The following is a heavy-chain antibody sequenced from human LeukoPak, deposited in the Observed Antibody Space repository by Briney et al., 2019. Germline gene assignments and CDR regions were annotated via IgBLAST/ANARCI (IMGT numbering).Heavy chain of an antibody. CDR3: ARVPYYYDSSGYYYDY. V-gene: IGHV3-23*01. Sequence: PGGSLRLSCAASGFTFSSYVMSWVRQAPGKGLEWVSAISGSGTGTYYADSVKGRFTISRDNSKNTLYLQMNSLRAEDTAVYYCARVPYYYDSSGYYYDYWGQGTLVTVSS. CDR1: GFTFSSYV. CDR2: ISGSGTGT. J-gene: IGHJ4*02. D-gene: IGHD3-22*01.